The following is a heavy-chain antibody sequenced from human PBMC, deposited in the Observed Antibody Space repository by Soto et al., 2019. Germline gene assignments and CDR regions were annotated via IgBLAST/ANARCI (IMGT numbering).Heavy chain of an antibody. CDR3: ARSLVWGDYRDHFDY. CDR2: LTGSAESI. V-gene: IGHV3-23*01. Sequence: EVQLLESGGGLVQPGGSLRLSCAASGFIFSNYAMSWVRQAPGKGLEWVSSLTGSAESIFYADSVKGRFTISRDNPKSTLYLQMNSLRAEDTAIYYCARSLVWGDYRDHFDYWGQGTLVPVSS. CDR1: GFIFSNYA. D-gene: IGHD3-16*01. J-gene: IGHJ4*02.